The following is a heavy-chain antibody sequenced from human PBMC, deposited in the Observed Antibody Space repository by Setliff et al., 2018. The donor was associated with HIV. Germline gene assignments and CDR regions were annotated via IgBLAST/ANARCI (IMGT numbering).Heavy chain of an antibody. Sequence: SVKVSCKASGYIFTTFGFSWVRQAPGQGLEWMGGIIPMFGTGFYAQKFQGRVTITTDESRSTAYMELSSLRSEDTAVYYCARGAWDSSGYYYWFDPWGQGTLVTVSS. J-gene: IGHJ5*02. CDR1: GYIFTTFG. D-gene: IGHD3-22*01. V-gene: IGHV1-69*05. CDR3: ARGAWDSSGYYYWFDP. CDR2: IIPMFGTG.